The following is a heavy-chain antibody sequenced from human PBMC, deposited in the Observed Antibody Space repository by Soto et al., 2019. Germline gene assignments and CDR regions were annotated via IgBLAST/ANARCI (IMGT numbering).Heavy chain of an antibody. Sequence: QVQLQQWGAGLLKPSETLSLTCAVYGGSFSGYYWSWIRQPPGKGLEWIGEINHSGSTNYNPSLKSRVTISVDTSKNQFSLKLSSVTAADTAVYYCARGQDIVVVVAATPAYYFDYWGQGTLVTVSS. CDR2: INHSGST. J-gene: IGHJ4*02. V-gene: IGHV4-34*01. D-gene: IGHD2-15*01. CDR3: ARGQDIVVVVAATPAYYFDY. CDR1: GGSFSGYY.